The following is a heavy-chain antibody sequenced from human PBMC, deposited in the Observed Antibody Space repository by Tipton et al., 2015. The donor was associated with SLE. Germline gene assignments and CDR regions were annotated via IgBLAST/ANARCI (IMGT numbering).Heavy chain of an antibody. V-gene: IGHV3-20*04. CDR1: GFTLDDNA. CDR3: ARDRVTNGNYYGLDV. Sequence: GSLRLSCAASGFTLDDNAMSWVRQAPGKGLEWVSGINWNGGSTGYADPVKGRFTISRDNAKNSLYLQMNSLRVEDTALYYCARDRVTNGNYYGLDVWGQGTTVTVFS. D-gene: IGHD2-8*01. CDR2: INWNGGST. J-gene: IGHJ6*02.